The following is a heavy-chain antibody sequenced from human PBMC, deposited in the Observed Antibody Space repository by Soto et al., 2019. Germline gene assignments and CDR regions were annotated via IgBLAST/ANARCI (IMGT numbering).Heavy chain of an antibody. CDR1: GGSSTNFW. CDR2: IFPDDSDT. D-gene: IGHD4-4*01. Sequence: PGVPKQIRYKAAGGSSTNFWIAWVRQMPGQGLEWMGIIFPDDSDTRYSPSFQGQVTISADKSISTAYVQWSSLKAADTAMHDCYTGMAVRGQRTTVIVSS. V-gene: IGHV5-51*01. J-gene: IGHJ6*02. CDR3: YTGMAV.